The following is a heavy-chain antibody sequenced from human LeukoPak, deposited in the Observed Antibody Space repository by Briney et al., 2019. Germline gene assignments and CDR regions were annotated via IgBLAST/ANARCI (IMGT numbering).Heavy chain of an antibody. J-gene: IGHJ3*02. CDR2: IWYDGSNK. CDR3: ARDSVTHDAFDI. D-gene: IGHD5-18*01. CDR1: GFTFSSYG. V-gene: IGHV3-33*01. Sequence: PGRSLRLSCAASGFTFSSYGMHWVRQAPGKGLEWLALIWYDGSNKYYGDSVKGRFTISRDNSKNTLYLQVNSLRAEDTAVYYCARDSVTHDAFDIWGQGTMVTVSS.